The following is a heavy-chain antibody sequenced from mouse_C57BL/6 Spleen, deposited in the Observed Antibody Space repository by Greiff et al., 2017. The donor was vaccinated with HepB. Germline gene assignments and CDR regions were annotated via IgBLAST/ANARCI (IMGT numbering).Heavy chain of an antibody. CDR3: ASGGVYYDYDGYAMDY. CDR2: IDPANGNT. CDR1: GFNIKNTY. D-gene: IGHD2-4*01. J-gene: IGHJ4*01. Sequence: EVQLQESVAELVRPGASVKLSCTASGFNIKNTYMHWVKQRPEQGLEWIGRIDPANGNTKYAPKFQGKATITADTSSNTAYLQLSSLTSEDTAIYYCASGGVYYDYDGYAMDYWGQGTSVTVSS. V-gene: IGHV14-3*01.